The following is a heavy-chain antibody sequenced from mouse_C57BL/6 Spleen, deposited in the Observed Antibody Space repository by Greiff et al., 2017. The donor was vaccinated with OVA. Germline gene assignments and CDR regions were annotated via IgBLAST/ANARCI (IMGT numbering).Heavy chain of an antibody. J-gene: IGHJ2*01. Sequence: DVKLVESEGGLVQPGSSMKLSCTASGFTFSDYYMAWVRQVPEKGLEWVANINYDGSSTYYLDSLKSRFIISRDNAKNILYLQMSSLKSEDTATYYCARVIYYGNYGYFDYWGQGTTLTVSS. D-gene: IGHD2-1*01. CDR2: INYDGSST. V-gene: IGHV5-16*01. CDR1: GFTFSDYY. CDR3: ARVIYYGNYGYFDY.